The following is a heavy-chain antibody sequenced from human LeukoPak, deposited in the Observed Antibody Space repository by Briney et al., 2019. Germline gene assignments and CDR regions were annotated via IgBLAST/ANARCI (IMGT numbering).Heavy chain of an antibody. CDR1: GIPLRGYA. J-gene: IGHJ4*02. CDR3: AKDNYTDSYYPFDY. D-gene: IGHD1-26*01. Sequence: PGGSLRLSCAGAGIPLRGYAMSWVRQAPGKGLEWVSAMGGSGDSTLYADSVRGRFTISRDDSKNTLYLQMNNLRVEDTAVYYCAKDNYTDSYYPFDYWGQGTLVTVSS. V-gene: IGHV3-23*01. CDR2: MGGSGDST.